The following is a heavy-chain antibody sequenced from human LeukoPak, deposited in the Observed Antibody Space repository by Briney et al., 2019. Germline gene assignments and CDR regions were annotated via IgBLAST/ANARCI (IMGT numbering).Heavy chain of an antibody. J-gene: IGHJ3*02. CDR1: GITFSSYA. D-gene: IGHD6-19*01. Sequence: GGSLRLSCVTSGITFSSYAMDWVRQAPGKGLAWVASISYGGTNKYYADSVKGRFTTSRDDSKNTLYRQMNSLRSEDTAVYYCATSVSVAENAFDIWGQGTMVTVSS. V-gene: IGHV3-30*04. CDR2: ISYGGTNK. CDR3: ATSVSVAENAFDI.